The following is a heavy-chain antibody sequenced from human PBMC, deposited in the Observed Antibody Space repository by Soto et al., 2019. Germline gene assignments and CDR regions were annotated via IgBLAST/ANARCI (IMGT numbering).Heavy chain of an antibody. CDR2: IIPIFGTA. CDR1: GGTFSSYA. Sequence: QVQLVQSGAEVKKPGSSVKVSCKASGGTFSSYAISWVRQAPGQGLEWMGGIIPIFGTADYAQTFQGRVTSTADASTSTAYMELSSLRSEDTAVYYCASHTGSSPEGRYYYGMDVWGQGTTVTVSS. D-gene: IGHD1-26*01. CDR3: ASHTGSSPEGRYYYGMDV. V-gene: IGHV1-69*12. J-gene: IGHJ6*02.